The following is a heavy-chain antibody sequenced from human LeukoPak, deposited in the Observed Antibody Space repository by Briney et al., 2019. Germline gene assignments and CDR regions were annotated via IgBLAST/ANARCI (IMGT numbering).Heavy chain of an antibody. CDR1: GFIFTDYG. Sequence: GGSLRLSCAASGFIFTDYGFHWVPQAPDKGLERVAAIWSDGTNMYYGNSVKGRFFIQRDDFQNTVYLEMSSLRADDTAVYYCAKDAQRGFDYSNSFQYWGQGSLVTVSS. V-gene: IGHV3-33*06. CDR3: AKDAQRGFDYSNSFQY. CDR2: IWSDGTNM. D-gene: IGHD4-11*01. J-gene: IGHJ4*02.